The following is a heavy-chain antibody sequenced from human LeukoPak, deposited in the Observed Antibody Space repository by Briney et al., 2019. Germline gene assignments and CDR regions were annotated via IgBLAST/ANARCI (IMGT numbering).Heavy chain of an antibody. CDR2: INHSGST. D-gene: IGHD3-10*01. CDR3: ARLGVSVYYYYYMDV. Sequence: SETLSLTCAVYGGSFSGYYWSWIRQPPGKGLEWIGEINHSGSTNYNPSLKSRVTISVDTSKNQFSLKLSSVTAADTAVYYCARLGVSVYYYYYMDVWGKGTTVTVSS. V-gene: IGHV4-34*01. CDR1: GGSFSGYY. J-gene: IGHJ6*03.